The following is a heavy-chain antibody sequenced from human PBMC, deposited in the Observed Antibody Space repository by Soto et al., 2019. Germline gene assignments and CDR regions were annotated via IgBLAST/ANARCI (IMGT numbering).Heavy chain of an antibody. CDR2: IFSNDEK. V-gene: IGHV2-26*01. Sequence: QVTLKESGPVLVQPTETLTLTCTVSGFSLSNARIGVSWIRQPPGKALEWLAHIFSNDEKSYSTSLKSRLTISKDTSKSQVVLTMTNMDPVDTATYYCARSRGYYDFWSGYPTPYYFDYWGQGTLVTVSS. CDR3: ARSRGYYDFWSGYPTPYYFDY. D-gene: IGHD3-3*01. J-gene: IGHJ4*02. CDR1: GFSLSNARIG.